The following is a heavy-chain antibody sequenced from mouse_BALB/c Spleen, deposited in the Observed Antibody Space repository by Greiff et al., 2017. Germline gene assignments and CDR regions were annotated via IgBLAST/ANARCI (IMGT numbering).Heavy chain of an antibody. D-gene: IGHD2-10*02. CDR3: VYGNYWFAY. CDR2: IDPANGNT. V-gene: IGHV14-3*02. Sequence: DVKLVESGAELVKPGASVKLSCTASGFNIKDTYMHWVKQRPEQGLEWIGRIDPANGNTKYDQKFQGKATITADTSSNTAYLQLSSLTSEDTAVYYCVYGNYWFAYWGQGTLVTVSA. CDR1: GFNIKDTY. J-gene: IGHJ3*01.